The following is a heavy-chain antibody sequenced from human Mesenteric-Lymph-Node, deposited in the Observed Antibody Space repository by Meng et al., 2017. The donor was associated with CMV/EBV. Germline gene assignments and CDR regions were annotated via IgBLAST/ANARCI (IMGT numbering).Heavy chain of an antibody. Sequence: QITLKESVPTLVKPTQTLMLTCTFSGFSLSTSGVGVGWIRQPPGKALEWLALIYWDDDKRYSPSLKSRLTITKDTSKNQVVLTMTNMDPVDTATYYCAHSSGIAAAGPFYFDYWGQGTLVTVSS. CDR2: IYWDDDK. CDR3: AHSSGIAAAGPFYFDY. D-gene: IGHD6-13*01. J-gene: IGHJ4*02. V-gene: IGHV2-5*02. CDR1: GFSLSTSGVG.